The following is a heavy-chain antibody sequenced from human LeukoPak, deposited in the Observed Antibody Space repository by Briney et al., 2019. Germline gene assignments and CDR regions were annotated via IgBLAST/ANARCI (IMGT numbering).Heavy chain of an antibody. D-gene: IGHD2-21*02. J-gene: IGHJ4*02. CDR2: MNPNSGNT. CDR1: GYTFTSYD. Sequence: GASVKVSCKASGYTFTSYDINWVRQATGQGLEWMGWMNPNSGNTGYAQKFQGRVTMTRNTSISTAYMELSSLRSEDTAVYYCASGLAYCGGDCYWFGSPRRYYFDYWGQGTLVTVSS. CDR3: ASGLAYCGGDCYWFGSPRRYYFDY. V-gene: IGHV1-8*01.